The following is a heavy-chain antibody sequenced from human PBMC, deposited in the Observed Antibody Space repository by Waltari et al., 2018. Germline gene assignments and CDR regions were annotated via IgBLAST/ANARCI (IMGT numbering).Heavy chain of an antibody. CDR2: INHSGST. V-gene: IGHV4-34*01. CDR3: ARGRYSRRYFDY. D-gene: IGHD6-13*01. CDR1: GGSFSGYY. J-gene: IGHJ4*02. Sequence: QLQLQQWGAGLLKPSETLSLTCAVYGGSFSGYYWSWIRQPPGKGLEWIGEINHSGSTNDNPSLKSRVTISVGTSKNQFSLELSSVTAADTAVYYCARGRYSRRYFDYWGQGTLVTVSS.